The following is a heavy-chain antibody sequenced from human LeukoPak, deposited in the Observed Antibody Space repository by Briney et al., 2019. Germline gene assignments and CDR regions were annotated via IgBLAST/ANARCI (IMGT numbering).Heavy chain of an antibody. CDR3: AKDNRDYYIDY. D-gene: IGHD3-10*01. CDR1: GFTFSSYA. J-gene: IGHJ4*02. V-gene: IGHV3-64*01. CDR2: ISSNGGST. Sequence: GGSLRLSCAASGFTFSSYAMHWVRQAPGKGLEYVSAISSNGGSTYYANSVKGRFTISRDNSKNTLYLQMNSLRAEDTAVYYCAKDNRDYYIDYWGQGTLVTVSS.